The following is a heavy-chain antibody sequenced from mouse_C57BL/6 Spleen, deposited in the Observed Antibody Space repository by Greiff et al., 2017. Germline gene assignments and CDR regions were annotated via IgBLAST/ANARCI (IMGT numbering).Heavy chain of an antibody. CDR2: ISYDGSN. Sequence: EVQLQESGPGLVKPSQSLSLTCSVTGYSITSGYYWNWIRQFPGNKLEWMGYISYDGSNNYNPSLKNRISITRYTSKNQFFLKLNSVTTEDTATYYCARDPTKGFAYWGQGTLVTVSA. V-gene: IGHV3-6*01. D-gene: IGHD2-10*01. CDR3: ARDPTKGFAY. CDR1: GYSITSGYY. J-gene: IGHJ3*01.